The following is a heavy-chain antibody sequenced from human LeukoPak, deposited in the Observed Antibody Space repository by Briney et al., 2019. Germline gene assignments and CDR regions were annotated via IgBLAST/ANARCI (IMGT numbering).Heavy chain of an antibody. J-gene: IGHJ4*02. V-gene: IGHV4-59*08. CDR3: ARSLRGYRFATDY. D-gene: IGHD5-18*01. CDR2: IYYSGST. Sequence: SETLPLTCTVSGDSINSYYWSWIRQPPGKGLEWIGYIYYSGSTKYNPSIKSRVTISVDTSKNQFSLKLSSVTAADTAVYYCARSLRGYRFATDYWGQGTLVTVSS. CDR1: GDSINSYY.